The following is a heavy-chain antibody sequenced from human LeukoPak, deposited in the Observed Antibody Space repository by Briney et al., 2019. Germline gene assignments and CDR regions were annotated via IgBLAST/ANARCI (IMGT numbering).Heavy chain of an antibody. J-gene: IGHJ4*02. CDR1: GFTFSDYW. CDR3: VRQIGGSGSY. Sequence: GGSLRLSCAASGFTFSDYWMTWVRQALGKGLEWVANIKQDGSVKNYVDSVKGRFTISRDNAKNSLYLQMNSLRAEDTAVYYCVRQIGGSGSYWGQGTLVTVSS. V-gene: IGHV3-7*01. CDR2: IKQDGSVK. D-gene: IGHD3-10*01.